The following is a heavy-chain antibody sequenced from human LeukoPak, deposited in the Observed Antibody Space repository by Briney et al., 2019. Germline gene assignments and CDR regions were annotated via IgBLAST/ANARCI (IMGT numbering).Heavy chain of an antibody. V-gene: IGHV3-64*01. CDR3: ARLMGGSYYDY. D-gene: IGHD2-15*01. CDR1: GFIFSRYD. J-gene: IGHJ4*02. Sequence: QTGGSLILSCAASGFIFSRYDMHWVRQAPGKGLEYVSGISTNGGSTYSANSVKGRFTISRDNSKNTVYLQMGSLRAEDMAVYYCARLMGGSYYDYWGQGTLATVSS. CDR2: ISTNGGST.